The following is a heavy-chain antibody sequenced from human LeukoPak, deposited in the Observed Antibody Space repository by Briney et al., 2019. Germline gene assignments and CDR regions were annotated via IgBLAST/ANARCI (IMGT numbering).Heavy chain of an antibody. V-gene: IGHV3-33*01. CDR1: GFTFSSYG. CDR2: IWYDGSNK. CDR3: AGVPGYSYGLGMDV. J-gene: IGHJ6*02. D-gene: IGHD5-18*01. Sequence: GGSLRLSCAASGFTFSSYGMHWVRQAPGKGLEWVAVIWYDGSNKYYADSVKGRFTISRDNSKNTLYLQMNSLRAEDTAVYYCAGVPGYSYGLGMDVWGQGTTVTVSS.